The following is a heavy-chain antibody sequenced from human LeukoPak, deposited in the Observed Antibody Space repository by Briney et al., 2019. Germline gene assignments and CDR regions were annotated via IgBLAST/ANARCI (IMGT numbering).Heavy chain of an antibody. CDR3: ARDPTGEQQLAPYYFDY. Sequence: SETLSLTCTVSGGSISSSSYYWGWIRQPPGKGLEWIGSIYYSGSTYYNPSLKSRVTISVDTSKNQFSLKLSSVTAADTAVYYCARDPTGEQQLAPYYFDYWGQGTLVTVSS. CDR2: IYYSGST. V-gene: IGHV4-39*07. CDR1: GGSISSSSYY. D-gene: IGHD6-13*01. J-gene: IGHJ4*02.